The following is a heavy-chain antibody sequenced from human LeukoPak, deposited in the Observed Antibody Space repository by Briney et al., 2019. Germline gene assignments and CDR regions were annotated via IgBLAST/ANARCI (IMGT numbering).Heavy chain of an antibody. CDR1: GGSISSDSYY. CDR3: ARDLYGDYDY. Sequence: SQTLSLTCTVSGGSISSDSYYWSWIRQPAGKGLEWIGHIYTSGSTNYNPSLKSRVTISIDTSNNQFSLRLNSVTAADTAVYYCARDLYGDYDYWGQGTLVTVSS. V-gene: IGHV4-61*09. CDR2: IYTSGST. D-gene: IGHD4-17*01. J-gene: IGHJ4*02.